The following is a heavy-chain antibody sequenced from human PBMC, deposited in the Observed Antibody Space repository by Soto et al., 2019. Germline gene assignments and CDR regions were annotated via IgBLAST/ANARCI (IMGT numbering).Heavy chain of an antibody. J-gene: IGHJ6*02. CDR1: GFTFSSYS. V-gene: IGHV3-21*01. Sequence: PGGSLRLSCAASGFTFSSYSMNWVRQAPGKGLEWVSSISSSSSYIYYADSVKGRFTISRDNAKNSLYLQMNSLRAEDTAVYYCARDGLKAVADSYYYSGMDVWGQGTTVTVSS. D-gene: IGHD6-19*01. CDR3: ARDGLKAVADSYYYSGMDV. CDR2: ISSSSSYI.